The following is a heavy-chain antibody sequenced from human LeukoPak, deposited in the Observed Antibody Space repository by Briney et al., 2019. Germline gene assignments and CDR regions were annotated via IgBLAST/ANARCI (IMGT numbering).Heavy chain of an antibody. CDR2: INPNSGGT. CDR1: GFTFSSYG. J-gene: IGHJ4*02. CDR3: ARPLLWWPQVGYFDY. D-gene: IGHD4/OR15-4a*01. Sequence: GRSLRLSCAASGFTFSSYGMHWVRQAPGQGLEGMGWINPNSGGTNYAQKFQGRVTMTRDTSISTAYMELSRLRSDDTAVYYCARPLLWWPQVGYFDYWGQGTLVTVSS. V-gene: IGHV1-2*02.